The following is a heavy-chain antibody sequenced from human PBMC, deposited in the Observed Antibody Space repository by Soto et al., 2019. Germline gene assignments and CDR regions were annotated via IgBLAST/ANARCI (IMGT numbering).Heavy chain of an antibody. Sequence: ESGGGVVQPGRSLRLSCAASGFTFSSYGMHWVRQAPGKGLEWVAVISYDGSNKYYADSVKGRFTISRDNSKNTLYLQMNSLRAEDTAVYYCANGRATIAAAGTGEFDYWGQGTLVTVSS. CDR2: ISYDGSNK. V-gene: IGHV3-30*18. J-gene: IGHJ4*02. CDR3: ANGRATIAAAGTGEFDY. CDR1: GFTFSSYG. D-gene: IGHD6-13*01.